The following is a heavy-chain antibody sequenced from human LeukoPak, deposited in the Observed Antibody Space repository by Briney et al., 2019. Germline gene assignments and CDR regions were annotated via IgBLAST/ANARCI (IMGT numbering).Heavy chain of an antibody. CDR1: GFTFVSYT. V-gene: IGHV3-21*01. CDR2: ISPSGDYI. CDR3: ARDRDDYAQGDAFDI. D-gene: IGHD4-17*01. J-gene: IGHJ3*02. Sequence: NPGGSLRLSCAASGFTFVSYTMNWVRQAPGKGLEWVSSISPSGDYIYYADSVKGRLTISRDNAKNSLSLQMNSLRAEDMAVYYCARDRDDYAQGDAFDIWGQGTMVTVSS.